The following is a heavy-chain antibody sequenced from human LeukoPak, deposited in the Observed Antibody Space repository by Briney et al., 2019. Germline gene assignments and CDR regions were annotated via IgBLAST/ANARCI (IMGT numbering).Heavy chain of an antibody. V-gene: IGHV1-24*01. CDR3: ARALLYYDSSGYYQQDAFDI. CDR1: GYTLTELS. D-gene: IGHD3-22*01. CDR2: FDPEDGET. J-gene: IGHJ3*02. Sequence: ASVKVSCKVSGYTLTELSMHWVRQAPGKGLEWMGGFDPEDGETFYAQKFQGRVTMTEDTSTDTAYMELSSPRSEDTAVYYCARALLYYDSSGYYQQDAFDIWGQGTMVTVSS.